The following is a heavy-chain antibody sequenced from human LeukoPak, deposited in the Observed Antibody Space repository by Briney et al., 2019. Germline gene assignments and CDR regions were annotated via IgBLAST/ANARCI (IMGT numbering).Heavy chain of an antibody. V-gene: IGHV4-39*07. J-gene: IGHJ5*02. CDR3: ARDYDILTGLNWFDP. Sequence: SETLSLTCTVSGGSISSSSYYWGWIRQPPGKGLESIGSIYYSGSTYYNPSLKSRVTISVDTSKNQFSLKLSSVTAADTAVYYCARDYDILTGLNWFDPWGQGTLVTVSS. D-gene: IGHD3-9*01. CDR2: IYYSGST. CDR1: GGSISSSSYY.